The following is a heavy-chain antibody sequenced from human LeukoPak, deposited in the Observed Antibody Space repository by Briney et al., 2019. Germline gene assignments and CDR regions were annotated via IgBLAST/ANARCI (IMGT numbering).Heavy chain of an antibody. CDR2: IIPIFGTA. V-gene: IGHV1-69*05. J-gene: IGHJ4*02. Sequence: GASVKVSCKASGGTFSSYAISWVRQAPGQGLEWVGGIIPIFGTANYAQKFQGRVTITTDESTSTAYMELSSLRSEDTAVYYCASDNYDSSGYYLTHFDYWGQGTLVTVSS. CDR1: GGTFSSYA. D-gene: IGHD3-22*01. CDR3: ASDNYDSSGYYLTHFDY.